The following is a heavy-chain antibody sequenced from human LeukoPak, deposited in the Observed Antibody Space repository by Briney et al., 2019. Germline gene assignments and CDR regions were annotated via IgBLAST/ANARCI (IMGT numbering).Heavy chain of an antibody. CDR1: GGTFSSYA. CDR3: GRGRCSSTSCPVDNWFAP. Sequence: EASVKVSCKASGGTFSSYAISWVRQAPGQGLEWMGGIIPIFGTANYAQKFQGRVTITADESTSTAYMELSSLRSEDTAGHYCGRGRCSSTSCPVDNWFAPWGQGTLVTASS. D-gene: IGHD2-2*01. J-gene: IGHJ5*02. CDR2: IIPIFGTA. V-gene: IGHV1-69*01.